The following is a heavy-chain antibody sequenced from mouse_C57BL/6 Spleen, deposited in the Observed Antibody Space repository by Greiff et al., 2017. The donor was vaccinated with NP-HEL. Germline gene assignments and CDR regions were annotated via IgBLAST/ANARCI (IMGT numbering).Heavy chain of an antibody. CDR1: GYTFTSYW. CDR2: IAPSDSYT. CDR3: ARFGTTVDLYFDY. D-gene: IGHD1-1*01. J-gene: IGHJ2*01. V-gene: IGHV1-69*01. Sequence: QVQLQQSGAELVMPGASVKLSCKASGYTFTSYWMHWVKQRPGQGLEWIGEIAPSDSYTNYNQKFKGKSTLTVDKSSSTAYMQLSSLTSEDSAVYYCARFGTTVDLYFDYWGQGTTLTVSS.